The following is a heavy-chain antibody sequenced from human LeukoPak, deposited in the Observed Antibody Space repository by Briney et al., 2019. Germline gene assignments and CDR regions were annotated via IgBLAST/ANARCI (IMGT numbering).Heavy chain of an antibody. D-gene: IGHD3-10*01. J-gene: IGHJ4*02. Sequence: GGSLRLSCAASGFTFSSYTMNWVRQAPGKGLEWVSSISSSSSYIYYAESVKGRFTMSRDNAKNSLYLQMNSLRAEDTAVYYCAKDWVPMVRGVIAYWGQGTLVTVSS. CDR2: ISSSSSYI. CDR3: AKDWVPMVRGVIAY. V-gene: IGHV3-21*01. CDR1: GFTFSSYT.